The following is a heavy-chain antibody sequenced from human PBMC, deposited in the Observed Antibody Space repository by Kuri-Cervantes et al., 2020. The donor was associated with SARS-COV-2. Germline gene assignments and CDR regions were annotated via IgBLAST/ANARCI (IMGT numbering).Heavy chain of an antibody. CDR1: GFTFSSYA. D-gene: IGHD6-19*01. Sequence: GESLKISCAASGFTFSSYAMSWVRQAPGKGLEWVSAISGSGGSTYYADSVKGRFTISRDNSKNTPYLQMNSLRAEDTAVYYCARDGAVAVYFDYWGQGTLVTVSS. CDR2: ISGSGGST. CDR3: ARDGAVAVYFDY. J-gene: IGHJ4*02. V-gene: IGHV3-23*01.